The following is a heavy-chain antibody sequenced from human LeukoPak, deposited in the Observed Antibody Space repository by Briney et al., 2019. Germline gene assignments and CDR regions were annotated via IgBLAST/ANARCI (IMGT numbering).Heavy chain of an antibody. J-gene: IGHJ4*02. CDR1: GGSFSGYC. Sequence: PSETLSLTCAVYGGSFSGYCWSWIRQPPGKGLEWIGEINHSGSTNYNPSLKSRVTISVDTSKNQFSLKLSSVTAADTAVYYCARVGGSWYYDVDYWGQGTLVTVSS. D-gene: IGHD6-13*01. V-gene: IGHV4-34*01. CDR3: ARVGGSWYYDVDY. CDR2: INHSGST.